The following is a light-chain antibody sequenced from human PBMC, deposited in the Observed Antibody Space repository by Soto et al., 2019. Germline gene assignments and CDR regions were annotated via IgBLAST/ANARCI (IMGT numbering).Light chain of an antibody. J-gene: IGLJ3*02. CDR2: DDD. Sequence: QSVLTQPPSSSGTPGQRVTISCSGSSSNIGRNTVHWYQQLPRRAPKLLIYDDDQRPSGVPDRFSGSKSGTSASLAISGLQSEDEADYYCATWDDSGRVFGGGTKLTVL. V-gene: IGLV1-44*01. CDR3: ATWDDSGRV. CDR1: SSNIGRNT.